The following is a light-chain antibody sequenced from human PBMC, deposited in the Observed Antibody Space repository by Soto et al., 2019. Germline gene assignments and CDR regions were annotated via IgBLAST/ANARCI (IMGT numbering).Light chain of an antibody. CDR2: DAS. CDR3: QQYNSYPYT. J-gene: IGKJ2*01. Sequence: DIQMTQSPSTLSASVGDRVTITCRASQSISSWLAWYQQKPGKAPKLLIYDASSLESGVPSRFSGSGSWTEFTLTISSLQTDDFATYSCQQYNSYPYTFGQGTKLEIK. CDR1: QSISSW. V-gene: IGKV1-5*01.